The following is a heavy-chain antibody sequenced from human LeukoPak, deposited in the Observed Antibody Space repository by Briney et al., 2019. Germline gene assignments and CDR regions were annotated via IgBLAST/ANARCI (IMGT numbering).Heavy chain of an antibody. CDR3: ARDSGSGSWPTYYFDY. CDR1: GFTFSSYS. Sequence: GGSLRLSCAASGFTFSSYSMNWVRQAPGKGLEWVSSISSSSSYIYYADSVKGRFTISRDNAKNSLYLQMNSLRAEDTAVYYCARDSGSGSWPTYYFDYWGRGTLVTVSS. V-gene: IGHV3-21*01. CDR2: ISSSSSYI. D-gene: IGHD3-10*01. J-gene: IGHJ4*02.